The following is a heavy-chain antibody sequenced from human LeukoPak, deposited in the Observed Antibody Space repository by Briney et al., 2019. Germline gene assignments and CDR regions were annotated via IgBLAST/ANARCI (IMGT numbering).Heavy chain of an antibody. D-gene: IGHD3-10*01. CDR1: GFTFSSHW. V-gene: IGHV3-7*01. CDR2: IKDDGSEK. CDR3: ARDVIR. Sequence: PGGSLRLSCAGSGFTFSSHWMNWVRQAPGKGLEWVASIKDDGSEKHFLDSVNGRFAISRDNSKNMLYLQMNSLRAEDTAVYYCARDVIRGGQGTLVTVSS. J-gene: IGHJ4*02.